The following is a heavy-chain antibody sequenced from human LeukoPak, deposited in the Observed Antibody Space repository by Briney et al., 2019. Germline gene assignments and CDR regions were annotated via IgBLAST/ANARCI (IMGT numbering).Heavy chain of an antibody. CDR1: GFTFSSYS. V-gene: IGHV3-30*18. D-gene: IGHD3-22*01. CDR3: AKDEVYAYYYDSSGYPDAFDI. Sequence: GGSLRLSCAASGFTFSSYSMNWVRQAPGKGLEWVAVISYDGSNKYYADSVKGRFTISRDNSKNTLYLQMNSLRAEDTAVYYCAKDEVYAYYYDSSGYPDAFDIWGQGTMVTVSS. CDR2: ISYDGSNK. J-gene: IGHJ3*02.